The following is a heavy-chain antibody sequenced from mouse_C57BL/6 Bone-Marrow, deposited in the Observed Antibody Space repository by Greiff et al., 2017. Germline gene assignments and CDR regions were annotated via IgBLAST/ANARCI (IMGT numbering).Heavy chain of an antibody. V-gene: IGHV1-39*01. CDR2: INPNYGTT. CDR1: GYSFTDYN. CDR3: STGYDYDYAKDY. J-gene: IGHJ4*01. Sequence: VQLQQSGPELVKPGASVKISCKASGYSFTDYNMNWVKQSNGKSLEWIGVINPNYGTTSYNQKFKGKATLTVDQSSSTAYMQLISLTSEDSAVYYCSTGYDYDYAKDYWDQGTSVTVSS. D-gene: IGHD2-4*01.